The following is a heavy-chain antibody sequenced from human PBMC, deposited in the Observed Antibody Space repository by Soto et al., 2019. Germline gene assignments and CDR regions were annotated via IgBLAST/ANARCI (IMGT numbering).Heavy chain of an antibody. CDR1: GGSVTSNY. Sequence: SETLSLTCTVSGGSVTSNYWSWIRQPPGKGLEWIGYIYDSGNTIYNPSLKSRVTISLNTSKNQFSLKLSSVTAADTAVYYCGRHPLWFGGIDSWGQGTLVTVSS. CDR2: IYDSGNT. V-gene: IGHV4-59*08. CDR3: GRHPLWFGGIDS. J-gene: IGHJ4*02. D-gene: IGHD3-10*01.